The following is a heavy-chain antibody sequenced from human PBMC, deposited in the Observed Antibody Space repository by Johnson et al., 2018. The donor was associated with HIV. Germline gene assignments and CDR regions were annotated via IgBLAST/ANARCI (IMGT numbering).Heavy chain of an antibody. J-gene: IGHJ3*02. CDR2: LSFDGSNK. D-gene: IGHD4-17*01. CDR1: GFTFSSYA. CDR3: AREDLYGAGPDAFDI. V-gene: IGHV3-30*04. Sequence: QVQLVESGGGVVQPGRSLRLSCAASGFTFSSYAMHWVRQAPGKGLEWVAVLSFDGSNKYYADSVTGRFTISRDNAKNSLYLQMNSLGAEDTAVYYCAREDLYGAGPDAFDIWGQGTMVTVSS.